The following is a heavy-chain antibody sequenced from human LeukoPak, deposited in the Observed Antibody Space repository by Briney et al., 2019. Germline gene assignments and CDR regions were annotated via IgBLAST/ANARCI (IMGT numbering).Heavy chain of an antibody. Sequence: SETLSLTCTVSGYSISSGYYWGWIRQPPGKGLEWIGSIYHSGSTYYNPSLKSRVTISVDTSKNQFSLKLSSVTAADTAVYYCARAVYAMIELDWFDPWGQGTLVTVSS. D-gene: IGHD3-22*01. CDR3: ARAVYAMIELDWFDP. V-gene: IGHV4-38-2*02. CDR1: GYSISSGYY. J-gene: IGHJ5*02. CDR2: IYHSGST.